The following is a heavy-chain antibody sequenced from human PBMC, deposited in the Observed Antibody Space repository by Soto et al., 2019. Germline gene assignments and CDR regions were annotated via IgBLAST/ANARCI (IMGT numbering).Heavy chain of an antibody. V-gene: IGHV4-59*01. CDR3: ARNNVRGVSNSYNWMDP. Sequence: PSETLSLTCNVSGGPISSYYWSWIRQSPGKGLEWIGQIFYTGDTNYNPSLKSRVTMSVDIPKKQFSLKLRSVTTADTAIYFCARNNVRGVSNSYNWMDPWGQGTLVTV. CDR1: GGPISSYY. CDR2: IFYTGDT. D-gene: IGHD3-10*01. J-gene: IGHJ5*02.